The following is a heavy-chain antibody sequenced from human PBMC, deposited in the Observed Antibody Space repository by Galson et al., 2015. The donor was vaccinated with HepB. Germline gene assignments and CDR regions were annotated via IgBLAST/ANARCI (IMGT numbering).Heavy chain of an antibody. CDR3: ASPFCTGGSCYPLWY. J-gene: IGHJ4*02. CDR1: GFTVSNTY. Sequence: SLRLSCAASGFTVSNTYMNWVRQAPGTGLEWVSVIYSGGATYYADSVKGRFTISRDNSKNTLYLHVNNLRAEDTAVYYCASPFCTGGSCYPLWYWGQGTLVTVSS. CDR2: IYSGGAT. V-gene: IGHV3-53*01. D-gene: IGHD2-15*01.